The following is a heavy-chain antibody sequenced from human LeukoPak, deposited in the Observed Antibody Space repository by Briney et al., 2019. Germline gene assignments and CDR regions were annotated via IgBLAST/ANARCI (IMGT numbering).Heavy chain of an antibody. D-gene: IGHD3-3*01. CDR3: ARSPDPIFGVVNFRYGMDV. V-gene: IGHV1-2*02. J-gene: IGHJ6*02. CDR1: GYTFTGYY. CDR2: INPNSGGT. Sequence: GASVKVSCKASGYTFTGYYMHWVRQAPGQGLEWMGWINPNSGGTNYAQKLQGRVTMTRDTSISTAYMELSRLRSDDTAVYYCARSPDPIFGVVNFRYGMDVWGQGTTVTVSS.